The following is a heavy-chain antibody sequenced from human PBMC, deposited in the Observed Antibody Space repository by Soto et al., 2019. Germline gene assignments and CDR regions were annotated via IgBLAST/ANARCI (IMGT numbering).Heavy chain of an antibody. J-gene: IGHJ4*02. CDR1: GFTFSSYS. Sequence: PGGSLRLSCAASGFTFSSYSMNWVRQAPGKGLEWVSSISSSSSYIYYADSVKGRFTISRDNAKNSLYLQMNSLRAEDTAVYYCAREAGGSYWGGYYFDYWGQGTLVTVSS. D-gene: IGHD1-26*01. CDR3: AREAGGSYWGGYYFDY. CDR2: ISSSSSYI. V-gene: IGHV3-21*01.